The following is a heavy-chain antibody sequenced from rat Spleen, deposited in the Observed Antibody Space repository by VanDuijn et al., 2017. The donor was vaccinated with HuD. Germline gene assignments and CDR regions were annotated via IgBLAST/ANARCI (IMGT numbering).Heavy chain of an antibody. Sequence: EVQLVATGGGSVQPGRSLRLSCIASGFTFSTYWMYLVRQAPGKGLEWVASISNTGRSIYYPDSVKGRFTISRHNTQNTLYLQMDSLRSEDTATYYCARVGTRVSRFGYWGQGTLVTVSS. CDR1: GFTFSTYW. D-gene: IGHD1-4*01. CDR3: ARVGTRVSRFGY. J-gene: IGHJ3*01. V-gene: IGHV5-31*01. CDR2: ISNTGRSI.